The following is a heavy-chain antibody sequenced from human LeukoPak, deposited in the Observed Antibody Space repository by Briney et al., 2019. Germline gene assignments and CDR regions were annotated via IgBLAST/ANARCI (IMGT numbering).Heavy chain of an antibody. CDR1: GFTFSSYA. CDR2: ISGSGGST. CDR3: AKSGGIQLWSPVGDY. D-gene: IGHD5-18*01. V-gene: IGHV3-23*01. J-gene: IGHJ4*02. Sequence: PGGSLRLSCAASGFTFSSYAMSWARQAPGKGLEWVSAISGSGGSTYYADSVKGRFTISRDNSKNTLYLQMNSLRAEDTAVYYCAKSGGIQLWSPVGDYWGQGTLVTVSS.